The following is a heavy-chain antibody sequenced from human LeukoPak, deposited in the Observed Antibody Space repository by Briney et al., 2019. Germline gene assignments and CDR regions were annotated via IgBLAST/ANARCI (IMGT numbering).Heavy chain of an antibody. CDR3: AKLNSAYATDS. Sequence: PGGSLRLSCAASGFTFSSYSMNWVRQAPGKGLEWVSYISSSSSTIYYADSVKGRFTISRDNAKNSLYLQMNSLRAEDTAVYYCAKLNSAYATDSWGQGTLVTVSS. J-gene: IGHJ4*02. CDR1: GFTFSSYS. CDR2: ISSSSSTI. V-gene: IGHV3-48*01. D-gene: IGHD5-12*01.